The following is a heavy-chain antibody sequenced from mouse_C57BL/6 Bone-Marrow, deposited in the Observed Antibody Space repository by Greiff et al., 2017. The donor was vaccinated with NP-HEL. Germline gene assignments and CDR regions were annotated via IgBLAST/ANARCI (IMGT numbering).Heavy chain of an antibody. Sequence: VQLKQSGTVLARPGASVKMSCKTSGYTFTSYWMHWVKQRPGQGLEWIGAIYPGNSDTSYNQKFKGKAKLTAVTSASTAYMELSSLTNEDSAVYYCTRPAQARYYYAMDYWGQGTSVTVSS. V-gene: IGHV1-5*01. CDR2: IYPGNSDT. D-gene: IGHD3-2*02. CDR1: GYTFTSYW. J-gene: IGHJ4*01. CDR3: TRPAQARYYYAMDY.